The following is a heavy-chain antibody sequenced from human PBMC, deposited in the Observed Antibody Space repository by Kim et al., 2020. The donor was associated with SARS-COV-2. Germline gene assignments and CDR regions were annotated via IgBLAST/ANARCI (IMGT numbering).Heavy chain of an antibody. D-gene: IGHD1-1*01. CDR1: GGSISSYY. CDR2: IYYSGST. CDR3: AGPSGRPNFPWIGMDV. Sequence: SETLSLTCTVSGGSISSYYWSWIRQPPGKGLEWIGYIYYSGSTNYNPSLKSRVTISVDTSKNQFSLKLSSVTAADTAVYYCAGPSGRPNFPWIGMDVWGQGTTVTVSS. J-gene: IGHJ6*02. V-gene: IGHV4-59*13.